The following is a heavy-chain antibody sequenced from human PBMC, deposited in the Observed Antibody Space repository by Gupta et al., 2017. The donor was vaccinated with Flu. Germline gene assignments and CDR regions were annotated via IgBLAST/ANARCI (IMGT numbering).Heavy chain of an antibody. J-gene: IGHJ4*02. CDR3: ARGCDSSGYYIFDY. D-gene: IGHD3-22*01. V-gene: IGHV4-34*01. Sequence: QVQLQQWGAGLLKPSETLSLTCAVYGGSFSGYYWSWIRQPPGKGLEWIGEINHSVSTNYNPSLKSRVTISVDTSKNQFSLKLSSVTAADTAVYYCARGCDSSGYYIFDYWGQGTLVTVSS. CDR2: INHSVST. CDR1: GGSFSGYY.